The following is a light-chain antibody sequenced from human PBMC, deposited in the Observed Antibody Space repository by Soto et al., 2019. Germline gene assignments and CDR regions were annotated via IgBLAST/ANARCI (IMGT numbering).Light chain of an antibody. CDR1: QDISTW. CDR2: DAS. V-gene: IGKV1-5*01. CDR3: QHRV. Sequence: DIQMTQSPSTLSASVGDRVTITCRASQDISTWLAWYQQRPGKAPHLLIYDASRLQSGVPSRFSGSVSGTESTLTVSSLPPDDFATYYCQHRVFGPGTKVEIK. J-gene: IGKJ3*01.